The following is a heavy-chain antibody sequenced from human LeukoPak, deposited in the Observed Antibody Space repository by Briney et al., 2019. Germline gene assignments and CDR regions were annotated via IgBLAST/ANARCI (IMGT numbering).Heavy chain of an antibody. D-gene: IGHD3-10*01. CDR2: INHSGST. J-gene: IGHJ4*02. CDR3: ASLVPYYGSGSHGSANFDY. V-gene: IGHV4-34*01. CDR1: GGSFSGYY. Sequence: PSETLSLTCAVYGGSFSGYYWSWIRQPPGKGLEWIGEINHSGSTNYNPSLKSRVTISVDTSKNQFSLKLSSVTAADTAVYCCASLVPYYGSGSHGSANFDYWGQGTLVTVSS.